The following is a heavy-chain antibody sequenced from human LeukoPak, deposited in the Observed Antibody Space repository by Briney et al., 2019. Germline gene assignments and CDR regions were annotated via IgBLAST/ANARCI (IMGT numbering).Heavy chain of an antibody. Sequence: GGSLRLSCIASGFTFRDYAMSWFRQAPGRGLEWVGFIRSKADGETTEYAASVKGRFTISRDDSESIAYLQMNSLKTEDTAVYYCTRDRPIDYWGQGTLVTVSS. V-gene: IGHV3-49*03. CDR1: GFTFRDYA. CDR2: IRSKADGETT. J-gene: IGHJ4*02. CDR3: TRDRPIDY.